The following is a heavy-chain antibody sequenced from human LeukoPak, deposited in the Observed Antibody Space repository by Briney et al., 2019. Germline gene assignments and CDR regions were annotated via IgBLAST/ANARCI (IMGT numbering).Heavy chain of an antibody. CDR1: GFTFSSYA. CDR2: ISGSGGST. J-gene: IGHJ1*01. Sequence: GGSLRLSCAASGFTFSSYAMSWVRQAPGKGLEWVSAISGSGGSTYYADSVKGRFTISRDNSKNTLYLQMNSLRAEDTAVYYCAKDPQYSSSWFYMPEYFQHWGQGTLVTVSS. D-gene: IGHD6-13*01. V-gene: IGHV3-23*01. CDR3: AKDPQYSSSWFYMPEYFQH.